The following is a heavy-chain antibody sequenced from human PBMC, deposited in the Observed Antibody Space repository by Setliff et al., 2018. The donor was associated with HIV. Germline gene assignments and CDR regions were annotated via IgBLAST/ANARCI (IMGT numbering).Heavy chain of an antibody. Sequence: PSETLSLTCTVSGGSNSSSSYYWGWIRQPPGKGLEWIGSIYYSGSTYYNPSLKSRVTISVDTSKNQFSLKLSSVTAADTAVYYCARGSDSSTWYRGWFDPWGQGTLVTVSS. CDR2: IYYSGST. J-gene: IGHJ5*02. V-gene: IGHV4-39*07. CDR3: ARGSDSSTWYRGWFDP. CDR1: GGSNSSSSYY. D-gene: IGHD6-13*01.